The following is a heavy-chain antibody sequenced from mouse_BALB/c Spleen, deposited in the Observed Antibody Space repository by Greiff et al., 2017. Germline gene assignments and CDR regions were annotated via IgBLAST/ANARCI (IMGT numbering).Heavy chain of an antibody. D-gene: IGHD2-1*01. CDR1: GFAFSSYD. Sequence: EVNLVESGGGLVKPGGSLKLSCAASGFAFSSYDMSWVRQTPEKRLEWVAYISSGGGSTYYPDTVKGRFTISRDNAKNTLYLQMSSLKSEDTAMYYCARHLLDYFDYWGQGTTLTVSS. J-gene: IGHJ2*01. CDR2: ISSGGGST. V-gene: IGHV5-12-1*01. CDR3: ARHLLDYFDY.